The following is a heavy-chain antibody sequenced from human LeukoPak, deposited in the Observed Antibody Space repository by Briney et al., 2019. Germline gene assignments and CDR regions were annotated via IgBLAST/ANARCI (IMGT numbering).Heavy chain of an antibody. D-gene: IGHD4-4*01. CDR2: LWYIGST. CDR1: GVSISSGNYY. V-gene: IGHV4-39*07. CDR3: VRDRGDYSGDPGYFDF. Sequence: SETLSLTCTVSGVSISSGNYYWTWIRQRPGKGLEWLGCLWYIGSTYYNPSLKSRLSISVGTSKNQFSLSLTSVTAADTALYYCVRDRGDYSGDPGYFDFWGQGIQVTASS. J-gene: IGHJ4*02.